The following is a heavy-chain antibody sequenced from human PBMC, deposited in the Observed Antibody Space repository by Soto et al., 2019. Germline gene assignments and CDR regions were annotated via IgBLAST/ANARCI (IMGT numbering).Heavy chain of an antibody. CDR1: GYIFTSSW. CDR3: ARPGYSGSLDY. D-gene: IGHD5-12*01. CDR2: IFPADSDT. V-gene: IGHV5-51*01. J-gene: IGHJ4*02. Sequence: PGESLKISCEVSGYIFTSSWIGWVRQMPGKGLEWMGIIFPADSDTRYSPSFQGQVTISADKSISTAYLQWSSLRASDTAMYYCARPGYSGSLDYWGQGTLVTVSS.